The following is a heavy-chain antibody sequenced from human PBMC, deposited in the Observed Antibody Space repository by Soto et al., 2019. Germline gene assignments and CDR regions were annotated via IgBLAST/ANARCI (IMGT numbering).Heavy chain of an antibody. CDR1: GCCISSYY. D-gene: IGHD6-19*01. Sequence: SETVSLTCTVSGCCISSYYWSWIRQPPGKGLGWSGSIYCSGSTNYSPSLERRVTISLDTSRHHFSLKLSSVTAADTAVYYCARAESSSGWQLYFDYWGQGTLVTVSP. CDR2: IYCSGST. J-gene: IGHJ4*02. V-gene: IGHV4-59*01. CDR3: ARAESSSGWQLYFDY.